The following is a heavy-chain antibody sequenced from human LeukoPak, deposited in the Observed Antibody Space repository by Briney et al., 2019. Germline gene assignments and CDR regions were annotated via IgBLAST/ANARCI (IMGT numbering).Heavy chain of an antibody. J-gene: IGHJ4*02. CDR1: GFTFSSYA. D-gene: IGHD3/OR15-3a*01. CDR3: ARDLDWTFDY. Sequence: GGSLRLSCAASGFTFSSYAMHWVRQAPGKGLERVAVISYDGSNKYYADSVKGRFTISRDNSKNTLYLQMNSLRAEDTAVYYCARDLDWTFDYWGQGTLVTVSS. CDR2: ISYDGSNK. V-gene: IGHV3-30*04.